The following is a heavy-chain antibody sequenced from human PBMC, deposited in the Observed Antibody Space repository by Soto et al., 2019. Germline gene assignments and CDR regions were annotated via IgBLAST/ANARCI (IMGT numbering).Heavy chain of an antibody. CDR2: MNPNSGNT. J-gene: IGHJ6*02. CDR1: GYTFTSYD. CDR3: AREVEGRVGTGGIAAAGTPWRDYYYYGMDV. Sequence: GASVKVSCKASGYTFTSYDINWVRQATGQGLEWMGWMNPNSGNTGYAQKFQGRVTMTRDTSISTAYMELSSLRSEDTAVYYCAREVEGRVGTGGIAAAGTPWRDYYYYGMDVWGQGTTVTVS. D-gene: IGHD6-13*01. V-gene: IGHV1-8*01.